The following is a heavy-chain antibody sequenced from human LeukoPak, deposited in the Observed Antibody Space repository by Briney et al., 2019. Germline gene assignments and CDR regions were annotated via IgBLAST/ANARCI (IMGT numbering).Heavy chain of an antibody. D-gene: IGHD3-22*01. CDR3: ARDPNYYGTWFAP. V-gene: IGHV1-46*01. Sequence: ASVKVSCKASGCTFSSYAISWVRQAPGQGLEWMGIINPSGGSTSYAQKFQGRVTMTRDTSTSTAYMELSSLRSEDTAVYYCARDPNYYGTWFAPWGQGTLVTVSS. J-gene: IGHJ5*02. CDR2: INPSGGST. CDR1: GCTFSSYA.